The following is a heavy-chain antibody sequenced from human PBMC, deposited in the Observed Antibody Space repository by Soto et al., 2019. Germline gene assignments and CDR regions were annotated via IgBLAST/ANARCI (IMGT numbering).Heavy chain of an antibody. CDR1: GFTFSSYS. D-gene: IGHD3-3*01. J-gene: IGHJ6*02. V-gene: IGHV3-21*01. CDR3: ARVVSYDFWSGYFYYYGMDV. Sequence: GGSLILSCAASGFTFSSYSMNWVRQAPGKGLEWVSSISSSSSYIYYADSVKGRFTISRDNAKNSLYLQMNSLRAEDTAVYYCARVVSYDFWSGYFYYYGMDVWGQGTTVTVSS. CDR2: ISSSSSYI.